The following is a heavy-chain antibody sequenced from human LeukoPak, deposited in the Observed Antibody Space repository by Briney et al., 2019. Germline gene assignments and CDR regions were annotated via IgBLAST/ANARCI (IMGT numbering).Heavy chain of an antibody. CDR2: IWYDGSNK. CDR1: GFTFSSYG. CDR3: ARDKGNTIVGAMRDAFDI. J-gene: IGHJ3*02. D-gene: IGHD1-26*01. Sequence: HPGGSLRLSCAASGFTFSSYGMHWVRQAPGTGLEWVAVIWYDGSNKYYADSVKGRFTISRDNSKNTLYLQMNSLRAEDTAVYYCARDKGNTIVGAMRDAFDIWGQGTMVTVSS. V-gene: IGHV3-33*01.